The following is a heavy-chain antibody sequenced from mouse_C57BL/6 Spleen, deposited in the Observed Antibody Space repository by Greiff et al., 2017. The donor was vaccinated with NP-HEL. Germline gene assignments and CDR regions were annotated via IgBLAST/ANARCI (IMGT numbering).Heavy chain of an antibody. CDR1: GYTFTTYP. CDR3: ASGPHAMDY. J-gene: IGHJ4*01. V-gene: IGHV1-47*01. CDR2: FHPYNDDT. Sequence: QVQLQQSGAELVKPGASVKMSCTASGYTFTTYPIEWMKQNHGKSLEWIGNFHPYNDDTKYNEKFKGKATLPVDKSASTVYLELRRLTSDDSAVDYCASGPHAMDYGGQGTSVTVSA.